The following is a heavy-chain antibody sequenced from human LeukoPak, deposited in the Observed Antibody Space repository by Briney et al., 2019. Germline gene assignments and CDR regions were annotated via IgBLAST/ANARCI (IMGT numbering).Heavy chain of an antibody. V-gene: IGHV3-11*04. CDR3: ARRIAAAGLGWFDP. CDR2: ISSSGSTI. Sequence: PGRSLRLSCTGSGFTFGDSEMSWIRQAPGKGLEWVSYISSSGSTIYYADSVKGRFTISRDNAKNSLYLQMNSLRAEDTAVYYCARRIAAAGLGWFDPWGQGTLVTVSS. D-gene: IGHD6-13*01. CDR1: GFTFGDSE. J-gene: IGHJ5*02.